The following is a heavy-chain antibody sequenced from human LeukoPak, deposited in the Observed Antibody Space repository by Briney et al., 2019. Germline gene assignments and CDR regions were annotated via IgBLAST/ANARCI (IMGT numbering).Heavy chain of an antibody. V-gene: IGHV1-46*01. Sequence: GASVKVSCKSSVYTXTNYLLHRVRQAPGQGLEWVVRITTSVDTTNYAQKFRDRVTMTRDTSTSTVYMELSSLRSEDTAVHHCVREESGGYFDYWGQGTLVTVSS. CDR2: ITTSVDTT. D-gene: IGHD2-8*02. CDR1: VYTXTNYL. J-gene: IGHJ4*02. CDR3: VREESGGYFDY.